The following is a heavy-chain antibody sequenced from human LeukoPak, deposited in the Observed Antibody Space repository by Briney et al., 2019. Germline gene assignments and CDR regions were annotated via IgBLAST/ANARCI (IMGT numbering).Heavy chain of an antibody. J-gene: IGHJ4*02. Sequence: GGSLRPSCAASGYTFSGFAMSWVRQAPGKGLEWVSSISHTTGTTYYADSVKGRFTISRDNSQNTLYLQMETLRAEDTAVYHCARIKGYFDSGNYFGFFDYWGQGALVTVSS. D-gene: IGHD3-9*01. CDR2: ISHTTGTT. CDR1: GYTFSGFA. V-gene: IGHV3-23*01. CDR3: ARIKGYFDSGNYFGFFDY.